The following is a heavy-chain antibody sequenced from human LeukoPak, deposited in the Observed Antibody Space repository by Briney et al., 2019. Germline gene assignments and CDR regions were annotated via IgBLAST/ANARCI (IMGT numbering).Heavy chain of an antibody. CDR3: ARGRMPVPGEYELQPPLW. CDR1: GGSFSGYY. D-gene: IGHD1-1*01. CDR2: INHSGTT. Sequence: SETLSLTCAVYGGSFSGYYWSWIRQPPGKGLEWIGEINHSGTTNYNPSLKSRVTISVDTSKNQFSLRLSSVTAADTAMYYCARGRMPVPGEYELQPPLWWGQGTLVPVSS. V-gene: IGHV4-34*01. J-gene: IGHJ4*02.